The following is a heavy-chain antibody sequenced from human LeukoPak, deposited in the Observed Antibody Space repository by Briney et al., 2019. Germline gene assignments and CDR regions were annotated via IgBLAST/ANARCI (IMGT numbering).Heavy chain of an antibody. V-gene: IGHV3-7*03. D-gene: IGHD4-11*01. Sequence: GGSLRLSCAASGFTFSNYWMSWVRQAPGKGLEWVANIKQDGSENYYVDSVKGRFTVSRDDAKNSLYLQMNSLRAEDTAVYYCARWTTTYLDYWGQGTLVTVSS. CDR2: IKQDGSEN. CDR1: GFTFSNYW. J-gene: IGHJ4*02. CDR3: ARWTTTYLDY.